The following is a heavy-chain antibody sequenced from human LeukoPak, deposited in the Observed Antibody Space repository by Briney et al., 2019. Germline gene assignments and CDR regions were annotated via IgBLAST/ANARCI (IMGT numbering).Heavy chain of an antibody. J-gene: IGHJ4*02. D-gene: IGHD3-22*01. V-gene: IGHV3-74*01. CDR3: ARSERYYYESSSYYAFDY. CDR2: IRSDGSTT. CDR1: GFTFSSYW. Sequence: PGGSLRLSCADSGFTFSSYWMHSVRHAPGEGLVWVSRIRSDGSTTTYADSVKGRFTISGDNAKNTLYLQMTSLRAEDTAVYFCARSERYYYESSSYYAFDYWGQGTLVTVSS.